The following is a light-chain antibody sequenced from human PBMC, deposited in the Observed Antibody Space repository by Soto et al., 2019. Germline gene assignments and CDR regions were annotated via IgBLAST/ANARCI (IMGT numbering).Light chain of an antibody. Sequence: QSALTHPPSVSGSPGQSITISCTGSSSDVGTYKFVSWYQQHPGKAPKLMIYEGSKRPSGISNRFSGSKSGNTASLTIAGLQAEDEADYYCCSYVGSRSYVFGTATKRTVL. CDR3: CSYVGSRSYV. CDR1: SSDVGTYKF. V-gene: IGLV2-23*01. J-gene: IGLJ1*01. CDR2: EGS.